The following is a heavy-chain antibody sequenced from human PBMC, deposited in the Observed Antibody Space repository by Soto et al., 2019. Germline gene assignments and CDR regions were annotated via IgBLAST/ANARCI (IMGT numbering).Heavy chain of an antibody. V-gene: IGHV3-30*18. Sequence: GGSLRLSCAASGFTFSSYGMHWVRQAPGKGLEWVAVISYDGSNKYYADSVKGRFTISRDNSKNTLYLQMNSLRAEDTAVYYCAKANYYDSSGYSPDYYYYGMDVWGEGTTATVSS. D-gene: IGHD3-22*01. CDR2: ISYDGSNK. CDR3: AKANYYDSSGYSPDYYYYGMDV. J-gene: IGHJ6*04. CDR1: GFTFSSYG.